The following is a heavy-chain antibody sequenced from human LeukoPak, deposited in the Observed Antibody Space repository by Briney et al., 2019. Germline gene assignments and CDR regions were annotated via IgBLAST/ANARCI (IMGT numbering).Heavy chain of an antibody. CDR1: GFTFSSYA. J-gene: IGHJ5*02. CDR3: AREHIATSGNNWFDP. V-gene: IGHV3-30*04. CDR2: ISYDGNNK. D-gene: IGHD6-13*01. Sequence: PGGSLRLSCAASGFTFSSYAMHWVRQAPGKGLEWVAVISYDGNNKYYGDSVKGRFTISRDNSKNTLYLQMNILRAEDTAMYSSAREHIATSGNNWFDPWGQGTLVTVSS.